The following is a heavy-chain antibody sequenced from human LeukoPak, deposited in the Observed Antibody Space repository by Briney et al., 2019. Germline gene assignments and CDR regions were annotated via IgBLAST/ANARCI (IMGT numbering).Heavy chain of an antibody. V-gene: IGHV1-46*01. D-gene: IGHD5-24*01. CDR3: ARDSFSLDGYNYYYYYMDV. Sequence: ASVKVSCKASGYTFTSYYMRWVRQAPGQGLEWMGIINPSGGSTSYAQKFQGRVTMTRDMSTSTVYMELSSLRSEDTAVYYCARDSFSLDGYNYYYYYMDVWGKGTTVTVSS. J-gene: IGHJ6*03. CDR1: GYTFTSYY. CDR2: INPSGGST.